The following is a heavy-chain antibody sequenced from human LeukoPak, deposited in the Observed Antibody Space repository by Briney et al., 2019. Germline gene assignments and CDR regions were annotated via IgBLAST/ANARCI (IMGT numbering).Heavy chain of an antibody. J-gene: IGHJ4*02. V-gene: IGHV4-39*07. D-gene: IGHD3-22*01. CDR3: ARVHVPYYDSSGYPYFDY. CDR1: GGSISSSSYY. CDR2: IYYSGST. Sequence: SETLSLTCTVSGGSISSSSYYWGWIRQPPGKGLEWVGSIYYSGSTYYNPSLKSRVTISVDTSKNQFSLKLSSVTAADTAVYYCARVHVPYYDSSGYPYFDYWGQGTLVTVSS.